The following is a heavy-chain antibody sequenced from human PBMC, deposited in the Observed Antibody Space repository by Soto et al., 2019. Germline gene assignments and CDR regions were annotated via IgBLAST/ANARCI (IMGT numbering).Heavy chain of an antibody. Sequence: GGSLRLSCAASGFTFSSYSMNWVRQAPGKGLEWVSSISSSSSYIYYADSVKGRFTISRDNAKNSLYLQMNSLRAEDTAVYYCARPNMPLKVVPAAIEVTSYYYYGMDVWGQGTTVTVSS. CDR3: ARPNMPLKVVPAAIEVTSYYYYGMDV. J-gene: IGHJ6*02. CDR1: GFTFSSYS. V-gene: IGHV3-21*01. D-gene: IGHD2-2*01. CDR2: ISSSSSYI.